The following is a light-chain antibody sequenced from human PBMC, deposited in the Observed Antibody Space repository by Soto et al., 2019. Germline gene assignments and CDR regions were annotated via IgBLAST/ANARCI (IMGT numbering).Light chain of an antibody. CDR3: QQYNSYRWT. CDR1: QSISNW. J-gene: IGKJ1*01. CDR2: KAS. Sequence: DIQMTQSPSTLSASVGDRVTITCRASQSISNWLAWYQQRPGRAPKIMIYKASSLESGVPSRFSGSGSGTEFTRTISSLQPDDFATYYCQQYNSYRWTFGQGTKVEIK. V-gene: IGKV1-5*03.